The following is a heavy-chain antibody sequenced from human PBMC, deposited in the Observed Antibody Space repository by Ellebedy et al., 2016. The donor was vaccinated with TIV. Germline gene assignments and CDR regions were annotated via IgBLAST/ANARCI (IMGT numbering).Heavy chain of an antibody. Sequence: SETLSLTXAVYGGSFSGYYWSWIRQPPGKGLEWIGEINHSGSTNYNPSLKSRVTISVDTSKNQFSLKLSSVTAADTAVYYCAAGWGYDRGFDYWGQGTLVTVSS. CDR2: INHSGST. V-gene: IGHV4-34*01. CDR3: AAGWGYDRGFDY. J-gene: IGHJ4*02. D-gene: IGHD3-22*01. CDR1: GGSFSGYY.